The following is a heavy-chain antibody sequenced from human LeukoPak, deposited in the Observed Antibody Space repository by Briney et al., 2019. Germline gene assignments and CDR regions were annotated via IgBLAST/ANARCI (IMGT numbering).Heavy chain of an antibody. J-gene: IGHJ4*02. CDR1: GGSISSYY. D-gene: IGHD5-18*01. CDR2: IYTSGST. Sequence: SETLSLTCTVSGGSISSYYWSWIRQPPGKGLEWIGYIYTSGSTKYNPSLKSRVTISVDTSKNQFSLKVPSVTAADTAVYYCAREGQSGYSYGWGQGTLVTVSS. V-gene: IGHV4-4*09. CDR3: AREGQSGYSYG.